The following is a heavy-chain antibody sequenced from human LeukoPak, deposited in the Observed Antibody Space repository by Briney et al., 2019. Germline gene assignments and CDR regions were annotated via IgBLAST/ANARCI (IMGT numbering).Heavy chain of an antibody. J-gene: IGHJ4*02. CDR3: AKSGSGWRGSTYYFDY. CDR1: GFTFDDYA. V-gene: IGHV3-23*01. CDR2: IIGIGATT. D-gene: IGHD6-25*01. Sequence: GGSLRLSCAASGFTFDDYAMCWVRQAPGKGLEWVSTIIGIGATTYYAASAKGRFTISRDKSKNTLYLQMNSLRAEDTAIYFCAKSGSGWRGSTYYFDYWGQGTLVTVSS.